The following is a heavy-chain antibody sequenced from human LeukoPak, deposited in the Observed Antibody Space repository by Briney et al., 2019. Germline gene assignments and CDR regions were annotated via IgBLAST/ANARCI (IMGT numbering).Heavy chain of an antibody. Sequence: SETLSPTCTVSGGSISSYYWSWIRQPAGKGLEWIGRIYTSGSTNYNPSLKSRVTMSVDTSKNQFSPKLSSVTAADTAVYYCARDLKTVGATAIGWFDPWGQGTLVTVSS. CDR2: IYTSGST. D-gene: IGHD1-26*01. J-gene: IGHJ5*02. V-gene: IGHV4-4*07. CDR1: GGSISSYY. CDR3: ARDLKTVGATAIGWFDP.